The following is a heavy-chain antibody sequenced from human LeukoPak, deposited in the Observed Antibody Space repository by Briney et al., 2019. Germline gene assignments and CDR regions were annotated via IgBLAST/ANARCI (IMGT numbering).Heavy chain of an antibody. CDR1: GGSISSGGYY. CDR2: IYYSGST. Sequence: SETLSLTCTVSGGSISSGGYYWSWIRQHPGKGLEWIGYIYYSGSTYYNPSIKSRVTISVDTSKNQFSLKLSSVTAADTAVYYCARVSGGFRGVLDYWGQGTLVTVSS. D-gene: IGHD3-10*01. J-gene: IGHJ4*02. CDR3: ARVSGGFRGVLDY. V-gene: IGHV4-31*03.